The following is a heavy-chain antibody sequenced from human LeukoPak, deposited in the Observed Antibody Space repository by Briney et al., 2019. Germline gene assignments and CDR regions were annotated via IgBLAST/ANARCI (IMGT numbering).Heavy chain of an antibody. CDR3: AKTRPLDSSSWSHGDY. CDR2: LSGSGDST. J-gene: IGHJ4*02. Sequence: GGSLRLSCAASGFTFSSYSMSWVRQAPGKGLEWVSALSGSGDSTYYGDSVKGRFTISRDNSKNTLYLQMNSLRAEDTAVYYCAKTRPLDSSSWSHGDYWGQGTLVTVSS. V-gene: IGHV3-23*01. D-gene: IGHD6-13*01. CDR1: GFTFSSYS.